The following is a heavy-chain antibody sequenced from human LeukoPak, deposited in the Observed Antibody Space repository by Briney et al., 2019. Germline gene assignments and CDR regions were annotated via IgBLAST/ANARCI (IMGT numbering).Heavy chain of an antibody. Sequence: GEALKISCQGSGYNFPIYLIGWVRHMPGKGLEWRGVIYPGDTDIRYSPSFHGQVTISADNSISTAYLQWSSLKASDTAMYYCARHSSSSWYNYWGQGTLVTVSS. CDR2: IYPGDTDI. J-gene: IGHJ4*02. CDR1: GYNFPIYL. V-gene: IGHV5-51*01. D-gene: IGHD6-13*01. CDR3: ARHSSSSWYNY.